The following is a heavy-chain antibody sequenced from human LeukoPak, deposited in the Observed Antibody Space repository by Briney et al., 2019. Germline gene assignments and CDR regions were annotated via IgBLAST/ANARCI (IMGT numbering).Heavy chain of an antibody. Sequence: ALVKVSCKASGYTFTTYGISWVRQAPGQGLEWMGWISAYKGNTNYAQKFQGRATMTTDTSTSTAYMELRSLTSDDTAVYYCARDRDWNLDYWGQGTLVTVSS. J-gene: IGHJ4*02. CDR3: ARDRDWNLDY. D-gene: IGHD1-1*01. V-gene: IGHV1-18*01. CDR2: ISAYKGNT. CDR1: GYTFTTYG.